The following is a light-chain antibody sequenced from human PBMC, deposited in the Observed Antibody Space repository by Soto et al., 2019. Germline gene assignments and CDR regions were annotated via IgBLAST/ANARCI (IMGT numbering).Light chain of an antibody. Sequence: AIQMTQSPSSLSASVGDRVTLTCRASQDIGKDLGWYQQKPGEAPKLLIFEASTVQTGVPSRFSGSGSGTDFTLTISSLQPEDFATYFCLQDYNYPRTFGHGTTV. J-gene: IGKJ3*01. CDR1: QDIGKD. CDR3: LQDYNYPRT. V-gene: IGKV1-6*01. CDR2: EAS.